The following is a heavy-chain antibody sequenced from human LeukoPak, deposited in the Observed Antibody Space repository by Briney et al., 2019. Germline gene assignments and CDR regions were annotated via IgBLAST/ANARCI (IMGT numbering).Heavy chain of an antibody. J-gene: IGHJ4*02. CDR3: ARDSVLGDFDY. CDR1: GYTFTSYY. D-gene: IGHD3-16*01. V-gene: IGHV1-46*01. Sequence: ASVKVSCKASGYTFTSYYMHWVRQAPGQGLEWMGIINPSGGSTSYAQKFQGRVTMTRDTSTSTVYMELSSLRFEDTAVYYCARDSVLGDFDYWGQGTLVTVSS. CDR2: INPSGGST.